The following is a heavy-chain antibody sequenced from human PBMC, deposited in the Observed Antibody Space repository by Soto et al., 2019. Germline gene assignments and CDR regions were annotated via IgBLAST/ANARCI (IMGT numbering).Heavy chain of an antibody. D-gene: IGHD2-8*01. CDR2: IYYSGST. V-gene: IGHV4-39*01. CDR1: GGSISSSSYY. CDR3: ARHTEGTNGYYYYGMDV. Sequence: TVSGGSISSSSYYWGWIRQPPGKGLEWIGSIYYSGSTYYNPSLKSRVTISVDTSKNQFSLKLSSVTAADTAVYYCARHTEGTNGYYYYGMDVWGQGTTVTVSS. J-gene: IGHJ6*02.